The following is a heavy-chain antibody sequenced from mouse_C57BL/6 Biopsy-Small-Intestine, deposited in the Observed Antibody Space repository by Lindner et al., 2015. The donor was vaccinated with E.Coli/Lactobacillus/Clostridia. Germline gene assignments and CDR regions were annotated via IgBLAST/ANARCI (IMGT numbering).Heavy chain of an antibody. D-gene: IGHD1-2*01. CDR2: IYPGDGDT. CDR3: ASTADWAWFPY. J-gene: IGHJ3*01. Sequence: VQLQESGPELVKPGASVKISCKASGYAFSSSWMNWVKQRPGKGLEWIGRIYPGDGDTNYNGKFKGKATLTADKSSSTAYMQLSNLTSEDSAVYFCASTADWAWFPYWGQGTLVTVSA. CDR1: GYAFSSSW. V-gene: IGHV1-82*01.